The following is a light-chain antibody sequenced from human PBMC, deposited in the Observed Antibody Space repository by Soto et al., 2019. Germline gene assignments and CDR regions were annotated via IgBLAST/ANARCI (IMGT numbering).Light chain of an antibody. CDR1: SSDVGGYNY. Sequence: VLTQPASVSGSPGQSITISCTGTSSDVGGYNYVSWYQQHPGKAPKLMIYEVTHRPSGVSNRFSGSKSGNTASLTISGLQAEDEADYYCSSYTTTNTYVFGTGTKVTVL. CDR2: EVT. J-gene: IGLJ1*01. V-gene: IGLV2-14*01. CDR3: SSYTTTNTYV.